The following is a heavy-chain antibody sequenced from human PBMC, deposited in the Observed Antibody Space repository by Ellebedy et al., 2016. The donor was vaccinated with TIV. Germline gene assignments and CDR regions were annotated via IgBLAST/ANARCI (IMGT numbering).Heavy chain of an antibody. CDR2: IYWDDDK. J-gene: IGHJ6*02. CDR3: AHTITMVRGVITYHYYGMDV. V-gene: IGHV2-5*02. Sequence: SGPTLVTPTQTLTPTCTFSGFSLSTSGVGVGWIRQPPGKALEWLALIYWDDDKRYSPSLKSRLTITKDTSKNQVVLTMTNMDPVDTATYYCAHTITMVRGVITYHYYGMDVWGQGTTVTVSS. CDR1: GFSLSTSGVG. D-gene: IGHD3-10*01.